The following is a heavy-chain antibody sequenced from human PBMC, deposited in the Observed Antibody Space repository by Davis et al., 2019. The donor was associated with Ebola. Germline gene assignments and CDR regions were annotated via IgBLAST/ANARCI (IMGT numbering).Heavy chain of an antibody. CDR1: GGSISSGGYY. D-gene: IGHD4-17*01. V-gene: IGHV4-31*03. CDR2: IYYSGST. Sequence: SETLSLTCTVSGGSISSGGYYWSWIRQHPGKGLEWIGYIYYSGSTYYNPSLKSRVTISVDRSKNQFSLKLSSVTAADTAVYYCARDDYGDYAFDYWGQGTLVTVSS. J-gene: IGHJ4*02. CDR3: ARDDYGDYAFDY.